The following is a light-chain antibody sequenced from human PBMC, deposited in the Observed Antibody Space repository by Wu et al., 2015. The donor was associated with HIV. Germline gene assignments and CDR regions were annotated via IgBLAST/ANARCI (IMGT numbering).Light chain of an antibody. Sequence: EMTQSPLSLSASVGDRVTIVCRASQAIKTNVGWYQGQRGKAPKLLIFAASTSQSGITSKFSGAGSGTEFILTIDNLQPEDVATYYCLQDYALPYTFGPGTRV. J-gene: IGKJ2*01. V-gene: IGKV1-6*02. CDR1: QAIKTN. CDR3: LQDYALPYT. CDR2: AAS.